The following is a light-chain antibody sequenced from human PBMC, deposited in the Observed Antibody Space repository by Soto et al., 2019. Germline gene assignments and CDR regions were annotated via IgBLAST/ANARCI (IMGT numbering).Light chain of an antibody. V-gene: IGLV2-11*01. CDR2: DVS. CDR1: SSDVGGYNY. Sequence: QSVLTQPRSVSGSPGQSVTISCTGTSSDVGGYNYVSWYQQHPGKAPKLMIYDVSKRPSGVPDRFSGSKSGNTASLTVSGLQAEDEADYYCAAWDDSLDGSYVFGIGTKVTVL. CDR3: AAWDDSLDGSYV. J-gene: IGLJ1*01.